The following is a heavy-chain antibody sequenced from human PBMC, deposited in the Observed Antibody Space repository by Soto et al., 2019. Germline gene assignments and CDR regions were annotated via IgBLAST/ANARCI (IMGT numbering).Heavy chain of an antibody. J-gene: IGHJ4*02. Sequence: QVQLVESGGGVVQPGRSLRLSCAASGFTFSSYAMHWVRQAPGKGLEWVAVISYDGSNKYCADSVKGRFTISRDNSKNTLYLQMNSLRAEDTAVYYCASMGIAVAGAYWGQGTLVTVSS. D-gene: IGHD6-19*01. CDR3: ASMGIAVAGAY. V-gene: IGHV3-30-3*01. CDR1: GFTFSSYA. CDR2: ISYDGSNK.